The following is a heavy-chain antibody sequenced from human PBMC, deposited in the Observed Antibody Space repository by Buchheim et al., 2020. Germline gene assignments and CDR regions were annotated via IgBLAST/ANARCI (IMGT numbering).Heavy chain of an antibody. J-gene: IGHJ5*02. V-gene: IGHV3-7*01. CDR2: IKEDGSEK. Sequence: EVQVVESGGGLVQPGGSLRLSCAASGFTFSTYWMSWVRQAPGKGPEWVANIKEDGSEKYYVESVKARFSISRDNAKNSVYLQMNSLRAEDTAMYYCARGRGYFYLNEDNWPDPWGQGTL. CDR1: GFTFSTYW. D-gene: IGHD1-1*01. CDR3: ARGRGYFYLNEDNWPDP.